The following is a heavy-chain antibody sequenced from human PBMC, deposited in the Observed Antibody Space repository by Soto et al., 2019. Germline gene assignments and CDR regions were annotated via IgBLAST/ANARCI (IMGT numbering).Heavy chain of an antibody. V-gene: IGHV4-61*01. J-gene: IGHJ6*02. CDR1: GGSVSSGSYY. Sequence: KPSETLSLTCTVSGGSVSSGSYYWSWIRQPPGKGLEWIGYIYYSGSTNYNPSLKSRVTISVDTSKNQFSLKLSSVTAADTAVYYCARDTVSYYYYYYGMDVWGQGTTVTVSS. CDR3: ARDTVSYYYYYYGMDV. D-gene: IGHD1-26*01. CDR2: IYYSGST.